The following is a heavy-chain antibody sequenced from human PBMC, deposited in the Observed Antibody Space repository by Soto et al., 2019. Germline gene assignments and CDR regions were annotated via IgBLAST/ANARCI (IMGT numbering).Heavy chain of an antibody. Sequence: SETLSLTCAVSGGSISSTNWWSWVRQPPGKGLEWIGEIYHSGSTNYNPSLKSRVTISVDKSKTQCSLKLSSVTAADTAVYYCATFKYYYYGMDVWGQGTTVTVSS. CDR2: IYHSGST. V-gene: IGHV4-4*02. J-gene: IGHJ6*02. CDR1: GGSISSTNW. CDR3: ATFKYYYYGMDV.